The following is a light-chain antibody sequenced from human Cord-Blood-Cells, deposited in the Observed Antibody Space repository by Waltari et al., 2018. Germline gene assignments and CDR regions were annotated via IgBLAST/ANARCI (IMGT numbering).Light chain of an antibody. J-gene: IGKJ4*01. CDR1: QSVLYSSNNKNY. CDR3: QQYYSTPLT. Sequence: DIVMTQYPASLAVSLGERATINCKSSQSVLYSSNNKNYLAWYQQKPGQPPKLLIYWASTRESGVPDRFSGSGSVTDFTLTSSSLQAEDVAVYYCQQYYSTPLTFGGGTKVEIK. CDR2: WAS. V-gene: IGKV4-1*01.